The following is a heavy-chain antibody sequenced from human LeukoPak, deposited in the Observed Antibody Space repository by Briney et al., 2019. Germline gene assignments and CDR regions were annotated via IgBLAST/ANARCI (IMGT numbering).Heavy chain of an antibody. Sequence: GGSLRLSCAASGFTFSSYGMHRVRQAPGKGLEWVAVIWYDGSNKYYADSVKGRFTISRDNSKNTLYLQMNSLRAEDTAVYYCAKARYCSSTSCSFGYMDVWGKGTTVTVSS. J-gene: IGHJ6*03. CDR1: GFTFSSYG. D-gene: IGHD2-2*01. CDR2: IWYDGSNK. CDR3: AKARYCSSTSCSFGYMDV. V-gene: IGHV3-33*06.